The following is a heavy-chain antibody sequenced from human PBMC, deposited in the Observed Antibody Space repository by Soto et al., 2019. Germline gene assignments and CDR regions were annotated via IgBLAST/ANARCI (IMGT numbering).Heavy chain of an antibody. J-gene: IGHJ6*03. V-gene: IGHV1-8*01. CDR1: GYTFTSYD. CDR2: MNPNSGNT. Sequence: GASVKVSCKASGYTFTSYDINWVRQATGQGLEWMGWMNPNSGNTGYAQKLQGRVTMTRNTSISTAYMELSSLRSEDTAVYYCARKSADHYYYYMDVWGKGTTVTVSS. CDR3: ARKSADHYYYYMDV.